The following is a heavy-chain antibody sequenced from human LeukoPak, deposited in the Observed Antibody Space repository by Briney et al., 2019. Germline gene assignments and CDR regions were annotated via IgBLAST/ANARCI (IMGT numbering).Heavy chain of an antibody. CDR1: GYTFTSYG. CDR3: ARRTYYYDSSGHLDSESDDYYYYYYMDV. J-gene: IGHJ6*03. CDR2: INTYNGNT. Sequence: ASVKVSCKASGYTFTSYGISWVRQAPGQGLEWMGWINTYNGNTNYAQKLQGRVTMTTDTSTSTAYMELRSLRSDDTAVYYCARRTYYYDSSGHLDSESDDYYYYYYMDVWGKGTTVTVSS. V-gene: IGHV1-18*01. D-gene: IGHD3-22*01.